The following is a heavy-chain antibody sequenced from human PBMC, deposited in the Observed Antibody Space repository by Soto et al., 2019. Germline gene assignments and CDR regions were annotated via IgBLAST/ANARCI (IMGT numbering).Heavy chain of an antibody. D-gene: IGHD3-3*01. CDR2: IILALGTP. J-gene: IGHJ6*02. CDR3: ARDGGAIFPTKKRFYYHYGLDV. CDR1: GDSFTNYA. V-gene: IGHV1-69*01. Sequence: QVLLVQSGAEMKQPGSSVSVSCKASGDSFTNYAFTWVRQAPGQGPEWLGGIILALGTPHYSQRFQGRLTITADESSSTVYMELGSLRLDDTAVYYCARDGGAIFPTKKRFYYHYGLDVWGQGTTVTVSS.